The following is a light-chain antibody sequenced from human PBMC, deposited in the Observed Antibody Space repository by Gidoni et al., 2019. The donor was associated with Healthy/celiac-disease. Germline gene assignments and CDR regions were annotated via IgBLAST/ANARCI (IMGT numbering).Light chain of an antibody. CDR2: EVS. Sequence: QSALTQPPSASGSPGHSVTLSCTGPSSDVGGYNYVSWYQQHPGKAPKLMIYEVSKRPSGVPDRFSVSKSGNTASLTVSGLQAEDEADYYCSSYAGSNNPVVFGGGTKLTVL. CDR1: SSDVGGYNY. J-gene: IGLJ2*01. CDR3: SSYAGSNNPVV. V-gene: IGLV2-8*01.